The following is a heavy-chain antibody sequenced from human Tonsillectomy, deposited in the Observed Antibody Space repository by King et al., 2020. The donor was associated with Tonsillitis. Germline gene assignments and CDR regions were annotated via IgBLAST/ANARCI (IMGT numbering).Heavy chain of an antibody. CDR2: IYPGDSDT. CDR1: GYSFTSYW. J-gene: IGHJ3*02. CDR3: ARPIRVWELGGAFDI. V-gene: IGHV5-51*01. D-gene: IGHD1-26*01. Sequence: QLVQSGAEVKKPGESLKISCKGSGYSFTSYWIGWVRQMPGKGLEWMGIIYPGDSDTRYSPSFQGQVTISADKSISTAYLQWSSLKAADTAMYYCARPIRVWELGGAFDIWGQGTMVTVSS.